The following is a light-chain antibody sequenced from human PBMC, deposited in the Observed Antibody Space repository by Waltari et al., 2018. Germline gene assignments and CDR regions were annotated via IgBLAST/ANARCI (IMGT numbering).Light chain of an antibody. CDR3: SSSSITTVVV. CDR1: RSEIGNYKY. V-gene: IGLV2-14*01. Sequence: QSALTQPASESGSPGLSISLSCSGTRSEIGNYKYVSWYQQHPGKAPKLMIYDVNKRPSGVSDRFSGSKSANTASLTISGLRTEDKALYFCSSSSITTVVVFGGGTKLTVL. CDR2: DVN. J-gene: IGLJ2*01.